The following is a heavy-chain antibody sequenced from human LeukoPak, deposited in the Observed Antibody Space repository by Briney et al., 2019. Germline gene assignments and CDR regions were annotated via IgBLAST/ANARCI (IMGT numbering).Heavy chain of an antibody. D-gene: IGHD3-10*01. V-gene: IGHV3-7*01. CDR1: GFTFGDYW. CDR2: IKREGSEK. Sequence: GGSLRLSCAASGFTFGDYWMTWVRQAPGKGLEWVANIKREGSEKYSVDSVKGRFTISRDNAKNSMYLQMNSLRAEDTAVYYCARDNWELRGFDYWGQGTLVTVSS. J-gene: IGHJ4*02. CDR3: ARDNWELRGFDY.